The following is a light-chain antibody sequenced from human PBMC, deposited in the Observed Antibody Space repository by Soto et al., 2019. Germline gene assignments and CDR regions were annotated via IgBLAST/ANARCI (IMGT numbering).Light chain of an antibody. V-gene: IGKV1-27*01. CDR2: AAS. J-gene: IGKJ1*01. CDR3: QKYNSAPWT. Sequence: DIQMTQSPSSLSASVGDRVTITCRASQGISNYFAWYQQKPGKVPKLLIYAASTLQSGVPSRFSGSGSGTDFALAISSLQPEDGATYYCQKYNSAPWTFGQGTKVEIK. CDR1: QGISNY.